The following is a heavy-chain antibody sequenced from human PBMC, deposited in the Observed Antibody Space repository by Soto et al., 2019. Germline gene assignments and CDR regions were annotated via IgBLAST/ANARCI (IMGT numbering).Heavy chain of an antibody. D-gene: IGHD1-1*01. J-gene: IGHJ4*02. CDR3: ARGVDGRPGLYFDY. CDR2: IYYSGGT. V-gene: IGHV4-31*03. Sequence: QVQLQESGPGLVKPSQTLPLTCTVSGGSISSGDYYWSWIRQHPGKGLEWIGYIYYSGGTYYNPSLKSRVTISIDTSKNQFSRKLSSVTAADTAVYFCARGVDGRPGLYFDYWGQGTLVTVSS. CDR1: GGSISSGDYY.